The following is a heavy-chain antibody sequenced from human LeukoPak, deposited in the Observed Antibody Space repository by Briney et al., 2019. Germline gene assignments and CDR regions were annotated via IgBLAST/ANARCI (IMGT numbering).Heavy chain of an antibody. CDR3: AREMQSGTGFDY. J-gene: IGHJ4*02. Sequence: SETLSLTCTVAGGSISSYYWSWIRQPPGKGLEWIGYIYYSESTNYNPSLKSRVTISVDTSKNQFSLKLSSVTAADTAVYYCAREMQSGTGFDYWGQGTLVTVSS. CDR1: GGSISSYY. V-gene: IGHV4-59*01. D-gene: IGHD1-1*01. CDR2: IYYSEST.